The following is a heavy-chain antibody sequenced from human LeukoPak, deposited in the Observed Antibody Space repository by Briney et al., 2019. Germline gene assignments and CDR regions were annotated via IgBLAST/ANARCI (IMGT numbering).Heavy chain of an antibody. CDR2: VSGADGTT. CDR1: GFTFSDYA. D-gene: IGHD2-2*01. V-gene: IGHV3-23*01. J-gene: IGHJ6*03. Sequence: GGSLRLSCAASGFTFSDYAMHWVRQSPRKGLEWVSGVSGADGTTYYADSVKGRFTISRDNSKSTLYLQMNNLRAEDTAVYYCAKHWSYCSTTSCFFNYYYYYMDVWGKGTTVTVSS. CDR3: AKHWSYCSTTSCFFNYYYYYMDV.